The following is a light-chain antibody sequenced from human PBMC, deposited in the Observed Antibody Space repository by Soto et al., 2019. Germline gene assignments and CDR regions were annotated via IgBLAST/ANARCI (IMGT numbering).Light chain of an antibody. CDR2: DVS. J-gene: IGLJ1*01. CDR1: NSDVGGYNY. CDR3: SSYTSSLYV. Sequence: QSVRTQPASGSGVPGHAITISPTGNNSDVGGYNYVSWYQQHPGKAPKLMIYDVSNRPSGVSNRFSGSKSGNTASLTISGLQAEDEADYYCSSYTSSLYVFGTGTKVTVL. V-gene: IGLV2-14*01.